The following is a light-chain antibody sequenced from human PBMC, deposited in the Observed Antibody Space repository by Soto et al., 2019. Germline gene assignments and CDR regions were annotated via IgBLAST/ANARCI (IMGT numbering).Light chain of an antibody. CDR3: GSHAAGSTLI. CDR2: DVT. Sequence: QCVLTQPASVSGSPGQSTTISCTGTSSDVGGYNEVSWYQQRPGKAPKLMIYDVTNRPSGVSHRFSGSKSGNTASLTISGLQAEDEAYYYCGSHAAGSTLIFGGGTKVTVL. CDR1: SSDVGGYNE. V-gene: IGLV2-14*03. J-gene: IGLJ2*01.